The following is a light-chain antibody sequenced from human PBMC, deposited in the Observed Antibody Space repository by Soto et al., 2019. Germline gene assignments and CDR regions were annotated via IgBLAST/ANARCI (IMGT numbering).Light chain of an antibody. Sequence: QSALTQPRSVSGSPGQSVTISCTGTSSDVGGYNYVSWYQQHPGKAPKLMIYDVSKRPSGVPDRFSGSKSGNTASLTISGLQAKDEADYYCCSYAGSRYVFGTGTKVTVL. CDR2: DVS. V-gene: IGLV2-11*01. CDR3: CSYAGSRYV. CDR1: SSDVGGYNY. J-gene: IGLJ1*01.